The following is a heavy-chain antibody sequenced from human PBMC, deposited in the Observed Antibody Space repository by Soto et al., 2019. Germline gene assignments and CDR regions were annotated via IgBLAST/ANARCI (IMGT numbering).Heavy chain of an antibody. CDR2: ITWNRGAR. D-gene: IGHD3-3*01. V-gene: IGHV3-9*01. Sequence: DAQLVESGGGLVQPGRSLRLSCGASGFTFGDYGMHWVRQAPGTGPAWVSGITWNRGARDYPETVKGRFTISRDNAKNTLYLQMNSLRPEDTALYYCVKDGLASIFGLVYDGSTIWGHGTMVTVSS. CDR3: VKDGLASIFGLVYDGSTI. J-gene: IGHJ3*02. CDR1: GFTFGDYG.